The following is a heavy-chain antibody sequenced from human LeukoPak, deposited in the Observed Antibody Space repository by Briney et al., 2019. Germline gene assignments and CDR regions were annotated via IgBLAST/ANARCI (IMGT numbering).Heavy chain of an antibody. D-gene: IGHD3-9*01. J-gene: IGHJ4*02. CDR1: GGSISSGNYH. CDR3: ASGLRYFDLYY. CDR2: IYTSGST. Sequence: SETLSLTCTVSGGSISSGNYHWSWIRQPAGKGLEWIGRIYTSGSTNYNPSLKSRVTISVDTSKNQFSLKLSSVTAADTAVYYCASGLRYFDLYYWGQGTLVTVSS. V-gene: IGHV4-61*02.